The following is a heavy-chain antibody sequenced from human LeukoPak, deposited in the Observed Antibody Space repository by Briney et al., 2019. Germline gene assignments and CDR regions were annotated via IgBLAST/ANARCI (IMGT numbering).Heavy chain of an antibody. Sequence: KASETLSLTCTVSGGSISSGSYYWSWIRQPAGKGLEWIGRIYTSGSTNYNPSLKSRVTISVDTSKNQFSLKLSSVTAADTAVYYCARGGGYEHDAFDIWGQGTMVTVSS. CDR1: GGSISSGSYY. J-gene: IGHJ3*02. V-gene: IGHV4-61*02. CDR2: IYTSGST. D-gene: IGHD6-13*01. CDR3: ARGGGYEHDAFDI.